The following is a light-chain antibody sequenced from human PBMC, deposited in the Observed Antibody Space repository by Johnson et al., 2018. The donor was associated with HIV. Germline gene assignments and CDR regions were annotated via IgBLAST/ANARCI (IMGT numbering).Light chain of an antibody. CDR3: GTWDGSLSAGV. CDR2: ENN. CDR1: SSNIGNNY. Sequence: QSVLTQPPSVSAAPGQKVTISCSGSSSNIGNNYVSWYQQFPGTAPKLLIYENNKRPSGIPDRFSGSKSGTSTTLGITGLQTGDEADYYCGTWDGSLSAGVVGTGTKVTVL. V-gene: IGLV1-51*02. J-gene: IGLJ1*01.